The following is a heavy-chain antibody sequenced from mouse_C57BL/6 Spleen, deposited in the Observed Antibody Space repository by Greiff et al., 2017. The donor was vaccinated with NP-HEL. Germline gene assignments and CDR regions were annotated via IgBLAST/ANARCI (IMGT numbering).Heavy chain of an antibody. CDR2: ISSGSSTI. D-gene: IGHD1-1*01. CDR1: GFTFSDYG. Sequence: EVQGVESGGGLVKPGGSLKLSCAASGFTFSDYGMHWVRQAPEKGLEWVAYISSGSSTIYYADTVKGRFTISRDNAKNTLFLQMTSLRSEDTAMYYCARPIYYGSSYDWFAYWGQGTLVTVSA. J-gene: IGHJ3*01. CDR3: ARPIYYGSSYDWFAY. V-gene: IGHV5-17*01.